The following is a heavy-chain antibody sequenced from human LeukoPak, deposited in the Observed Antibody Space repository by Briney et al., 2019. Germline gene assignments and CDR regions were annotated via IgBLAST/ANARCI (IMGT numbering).Heavy chain of an antibody. D-gene: IGHD3-3*01. CDR2: INPNSGGT. J-gene: IGHJ4*02. CDR3: ARGPRSFLEWLPWAY. Sequence: GASVKVSCKASGYTFTGYYMHWVRQAPGQGLEWMGWINPNSGGTNYAQEFQGRVTMTRDTSISTAYMELSRLRSDDTAVYYCARGPRSFLEWLPWAYWGQGTLVTVSS. CDR1: GYTFTGYY. V-gene: IGHV1-2*02.